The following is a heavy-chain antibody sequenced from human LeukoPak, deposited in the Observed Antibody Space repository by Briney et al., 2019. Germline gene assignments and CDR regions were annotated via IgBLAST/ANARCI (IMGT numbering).Heavy chain of an antibody. V-gene: IGHV1-18*01. D-gene: IGHD4/OR15-4a*01. CDR2: ISAYNGNT. J-gene: IGHJ5*02. CDR1: GYTFTSYG. Sequence: ASVKVSCKASGYTFTSYGISWVRQAPGQGLEWMGWISAYNGNTNYAQKLQGRVTMTTDTSTSTAYMELRSLRSDDTAVYYCASDLTTPPYNWFDPWGQGTLVTVSS. CDR3: ASDLTTPPYNWFDP.